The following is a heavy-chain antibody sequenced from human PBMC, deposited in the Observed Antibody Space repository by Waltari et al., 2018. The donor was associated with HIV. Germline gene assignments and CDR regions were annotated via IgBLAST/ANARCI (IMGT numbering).Heavy chain of an antibody. CDR2: IYYSGST. J-gene: IGHJ4*02. V-gene: IGHV4-39*01. D-gene: IGHD1-26*01. CDR3: ARQSLWELRHFDY. Sequence: QLQLQESGPGLVKPSETLSLTCTVSGGSISSSSYYWGWIRQPPGKGLEWIGSIYYSGSTYYNPSLKSRVTISVDTSKNQFSLKLSSVTAADTAVYYCARQSLWELRHFDYWGQGTLVTVSS. CDR1: GGSISSSSYY.